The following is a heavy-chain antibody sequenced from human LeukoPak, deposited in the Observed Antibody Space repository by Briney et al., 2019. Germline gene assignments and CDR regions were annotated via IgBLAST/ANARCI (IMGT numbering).Heavy chain of an antibody. Sequence: GGSLRLSCAASGFTFSSYIMNWVRQAPGKGLEWVSYISSSSSTIYYADSVRGRFTISRDNAKNSLYLQMNSLRAEDTAVYYCARDWVYGGTVGVYYYGMDVWGQGTTVTVSS. J-gene: IGHJ6*02. CDR1: GFTFSSYI. V-gene: IGHV3-48*01. CDR2: ISSSSSTI. CDR3: ARDWVYGGTVGVYYYGMDV. D-gene: IGHD4-17*01.